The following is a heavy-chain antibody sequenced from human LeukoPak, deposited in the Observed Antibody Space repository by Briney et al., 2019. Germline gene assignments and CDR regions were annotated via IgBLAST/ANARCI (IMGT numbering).Heavy chain of an antibody. CDR2: IIPIFGTA. Sequence: SVKVSCKASGGTFSSYAISWVRQAPGQGLEWMGGIIPIFGTANYAQKFQGRVTITTDESTSIAYMELSSLRSEDTAVYYCARGRTLGRFCIAVAGCYYYYMDVWGKGTTVTVSS. D-gene: IGHD6-19*01. CDR1: GGTFSSYA. J-gene: IGHJ6*03. V-gene: IGHV1-69*05. CDR3: ARGRTLGRFCIAVAGCYYYYMDV.